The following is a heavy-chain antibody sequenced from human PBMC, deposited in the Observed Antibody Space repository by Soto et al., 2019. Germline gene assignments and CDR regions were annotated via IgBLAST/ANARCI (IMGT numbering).Heavy chain of an antibody. CDR2: ISWDGGST. CDR3: AKEDYGGNYGLSD. CDR1: GFTFDDYA. J-gene: IGHJ4*02. D-gene: IGHD4-17*01. Sequence: PGGSLRLSCAASGFTFDDYAMHWVRQAPGKGLEWVSLISWDGGSTYYADSVKGRFTISRDNSKNSLYLQMNSLRAEDTALYYCAKEDYGGNYGLSDWGQGTLVTVSS. V-gene: IGHV3-43D*04.